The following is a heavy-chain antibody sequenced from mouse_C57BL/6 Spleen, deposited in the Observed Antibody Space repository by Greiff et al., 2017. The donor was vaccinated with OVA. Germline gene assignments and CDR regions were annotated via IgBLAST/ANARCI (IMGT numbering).Heavy chain of an antibody. CDR2: ISSGGDYI. Sequence: EVMLVESGEGLVKPGGSLKLSCAASGFTFSSYAMSWVRQTPEKRLEWVAYISSGGDYIYYADTVKGRFTISRDNARNTLYLQMSSLKSEDTAMYYCTKISSNPYFDYWGQGTTLTVSS. CDR3: TKISSNPYFDY. V-gene: IGHV5-9-1*02. CDR1: GFTFSSYA. J-gene: IGHJ2*01. D-gene: IGHD5-1-1*01.